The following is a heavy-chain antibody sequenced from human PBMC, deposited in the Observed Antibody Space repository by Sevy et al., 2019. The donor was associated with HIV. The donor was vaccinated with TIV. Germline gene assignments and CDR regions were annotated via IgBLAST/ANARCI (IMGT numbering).Heavy chain of an antibody. CDR3: ARGGPMVRGVIIYYGMDV. CDR1: GFTVSSNY. J-gene: IGHJ6*02. CDR2: IYSGGST. Sequence: GESLKISCAASGFTVSSNYMGWVRQAPGKGLEWVSVIYSGGSTYYADSVKGRFTISRDNSKNTLYLQMNSLRAEDTAVYYCARGGPMVRGVIIYYGMDVWGQGTTVTVSS. D-gene: IGHD3-10*01. V-gene: IGHV3-53*01.